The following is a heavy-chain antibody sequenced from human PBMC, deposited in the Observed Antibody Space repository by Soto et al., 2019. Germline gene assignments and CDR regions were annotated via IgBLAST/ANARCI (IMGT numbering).Heavy chain of an antibody. CDR2: ISPHNRNT. CDR3: ARDEGGYDILTGYYKAHHFDQ. Sequence: QVQLVQSGAEVKRPGDSVKVSCQASGYTFGHFYITWVRQAPGQGLEWMGAISPHNRNTNYAEKFRGRATMTTDTSTTTAYMELRSLRSDDTAVYYCARDEGGYDILTGYYKAHHFDQWGQGALVTVSS. J-gene: IGHJ4*02. D-gene: IGHD3-9*01. V-gene: IGHV1-18*01. CDR1: GYTFGHFY.